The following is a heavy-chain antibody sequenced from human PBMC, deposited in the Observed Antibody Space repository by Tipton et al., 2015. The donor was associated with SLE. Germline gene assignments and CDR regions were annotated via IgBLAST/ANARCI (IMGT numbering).Heavy chain of an antibody. CDR3: ARDGSLYYYDSSGYTYYCDY. D-gene: IGHD3-22*01. CDR1: GYTFTSYD. CDR2: ISAYNGNT. V-gene: IGHV1-18*01. J-gene: IGHJ4*02. Sequence: QLVQSGAEVKKPGASVKVSCKASGYTFTSYDINWVRQAPGQGLEWMGWISAYNGNTNYAQKLQGRVTMTTDTSTSTAYMELRSLRSDDTAVYYCARDGSLYYYDSSGYTYYCDYWGQGTLVTVSS.